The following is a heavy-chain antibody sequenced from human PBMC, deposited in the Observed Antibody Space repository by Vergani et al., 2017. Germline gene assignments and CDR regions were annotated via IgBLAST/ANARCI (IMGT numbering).Heavy chain of an antibody. CDR2: INPNSGGT. V-gene: IGHV1-2*02. J-gene: IGHJ5*02. D-gene: IGHD2-2*01. CDR1: GYTFTGYY. Sequence: QVQLVQSGAEVKKPGASVKVSCKASGYTFTGYYMHWVRQAPGQGLEWMGWINPNSGGTNYAQKFQGRVTMTRDTSISTAYMELSRLRSDDTAVYYCARYIVVVPAAMRAGRFDPWGQGTLVTVSS. CDR3: ARYIVVVPAAMRAGRFDP.